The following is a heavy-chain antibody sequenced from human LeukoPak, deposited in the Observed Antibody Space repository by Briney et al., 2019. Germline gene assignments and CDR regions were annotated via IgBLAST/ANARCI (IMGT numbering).Heavy chain of an antibody. V-gene: IGHV3-48*04. CDR3: AKSSGTVVGGFFDY. Sequence: GGSLRLSRAASGFTFSSYSMNWVRQAPGERLEWVSYISSSSSTIYYADSVKGRFTISRDNAKNSLYLQMNSLRAEDTAVYYCAKSSGTVVGGFFDYWGQGTLVTVSS. D-gene: IGHD4-23*01. CDR2: ISSSSSTI. J-gene: IGHJ4*02. CDR1: GFTFSSYS.